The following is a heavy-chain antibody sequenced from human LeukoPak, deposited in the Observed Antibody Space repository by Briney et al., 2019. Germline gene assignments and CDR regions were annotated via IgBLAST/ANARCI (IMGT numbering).Heavy chain of an antibody. V-gene: IGHV1-8*01. D-gene: IGHD3-3*01. CDR1: GYTFTSYD. CDR2: MNPNSGNT. Sequence: ASVKVSCKASGYTFTSYDINWVRQATGQGLEWMGWMNPNSGNTGYAQKFQGRVTMTRNTSISTAYMELSSLRSEDTAVYYCANSGPVFYDPRAGWFDPWGQGTLVTVSS. CDR3: ANSGPVFYDPRAGWFDP. J-gene: IGHJ5*02.